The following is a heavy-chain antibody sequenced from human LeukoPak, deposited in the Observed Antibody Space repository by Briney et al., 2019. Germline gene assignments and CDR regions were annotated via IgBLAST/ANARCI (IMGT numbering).Heavy chain of an antibody. D-gene: IGHD6-13*01. CDR2: ISSSGSYT. Sequence: GGSLRLSCAASGFTFSSYEMNWVRQAPGKGLEWVSYISSSGSYTNYADSVKGRFTISRDNAKNSLYLQMNSLRAEDTAVYYCARDLIAAAGTDYWGQGTLVTVSS. CDR1: GFTFSSYE. J-gene: IGHJ4*02. CDR3: ARDLIAAAGTDY. V-gene: IGHV3-48*03.